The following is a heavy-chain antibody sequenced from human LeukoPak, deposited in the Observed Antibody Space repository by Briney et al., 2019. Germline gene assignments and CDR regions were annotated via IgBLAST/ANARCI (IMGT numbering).Heavy chain of an antibody. D-gene: IGHD6-13*01. J-gene: IGHJ4*02. Sequence: PGGSLRLSCAASGFTFSSYAMHWVRQAPGKGLEWEAVISYDGSNKYYADSVKGRFTISRDNSKNTLYLQMNSLRAEDTAVYYCVYSSSWYSVVGYWGQGTLVTVSS. CDR1: GFTFSSYA. V-gene: IGHV3-30*04. CDR3: VYSSSWYSVVGY. CDR2: ISYDGSNK.